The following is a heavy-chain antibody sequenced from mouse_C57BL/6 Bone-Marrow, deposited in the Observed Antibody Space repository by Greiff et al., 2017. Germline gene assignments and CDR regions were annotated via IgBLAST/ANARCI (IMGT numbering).Heavy chain of an antibody. CDR1: GFNIKDDY. CDR2: IDPEIGDT. CDR3: SSFDGNYFDF. V-gene: IGHV14-4*01. J-gene: IGHJ2*01. D-gene: IGHD2-3*01. Sequence: EVQGVESGAELVRPGASVKLSCTASGFNIKDDYIHWVKQRPEQGLEWIGWIDPEIGDTEYASKFQGKATITSDTSSNTAYLHLSSMTSEDTAVYYCSSFDGNYFDFWGQGTPLTVAS.